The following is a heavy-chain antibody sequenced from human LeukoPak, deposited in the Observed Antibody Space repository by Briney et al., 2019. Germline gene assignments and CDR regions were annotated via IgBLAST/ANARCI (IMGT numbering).Heavy chain of an antibody. Sequence: PVGTLRLSCTTSGFTFGDYVMSWVRQAPGKGLEWVGFLRSKDYGGTSEYAASVRGRFTISRDDSKSIAYLEMNSLITEDTAVYYCARGGMYYDFWSTAWGQGTLVLV. CDR2: LRSKDYGGTS. J-gene: IGHJ4*02. CDR3: ARGGMYYDFWSTA. D-gene: IGHD3-3*01. CDR1: GFTFGDYV. V-gene: IGHV3-49*04.